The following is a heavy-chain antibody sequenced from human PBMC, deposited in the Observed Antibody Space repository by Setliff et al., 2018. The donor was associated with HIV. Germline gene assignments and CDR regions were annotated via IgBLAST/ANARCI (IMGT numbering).Heavy chain of an antibody. V-gene: IGHV4-59*01. Sequence: SETLSLTCTVAGGSISSYYWSWIRQPPGKGLEWIGYIYYSGSTNYNPSLKSRVTISVDTSKNQFSLKLRSVTAADTAVYHCARGPRGYSYAYYYYYMDVWGKGTTVTVSS. CDR2: IYYSGST. D-gene: IGHD5-18*01. CDR3: ARGPRGYSYAYYYYYMDV. J-gene: IGHJ6*03. CDR1: GGSISSYY.